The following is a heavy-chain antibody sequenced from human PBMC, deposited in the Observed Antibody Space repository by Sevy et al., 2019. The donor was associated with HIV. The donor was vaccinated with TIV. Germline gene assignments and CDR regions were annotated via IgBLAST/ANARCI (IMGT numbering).Heavy chain of an antibody. Sequence: ASVKVSCKASGGTFSSYAISWVRQAPGQGLEWMGGIIPIFGTANYAQKFQGTVTITADESTSTAYMELSSLRSEDTAVYYCARITMVRGVLYYYGMDVWGQGTTVTVSS. D-gene: IGHD3-10*01. J-gene: IGHJ6*02. CDR2: IIPIFGTA. CDR1: GGTFSSYA. V-gene: IGHV1-69*13. CDR3: ARITMVRGVLYYYGMDV.